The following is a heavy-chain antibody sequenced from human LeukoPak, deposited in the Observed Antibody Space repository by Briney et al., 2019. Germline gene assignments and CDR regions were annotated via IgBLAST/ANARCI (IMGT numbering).Heavy chain of an antibody. Sequence: GSLRLSCAASGFTFSSYSMNWVRQAPGKGLEWVSSISSSGSYIYYADSVQGRFTISRDNAKNSLYPQMNSLRADDTAVYYCARWNHHMITFETYSYYGMDVWGQGTTVTVSS. CDR1: GFTFSSYS. CDR2: ISSSGSYI. J-gene: IGHJ6*02. CDR3: ARWNHHMITFETYSYYGMDV. V-gene: IGHV3-21*01. D-gene: IGHD3-16*01.